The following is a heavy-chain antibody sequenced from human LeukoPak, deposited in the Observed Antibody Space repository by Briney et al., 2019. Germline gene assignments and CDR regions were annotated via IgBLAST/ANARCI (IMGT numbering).Heavy chain of an antibody. J-gene: IGHJ4*02. CDR3: ARTPGLLRFLEWSPGYFDY. CDR2: INPSGGST. CDR1: GYTFTSYY. V-gene: IGHV1-46*01. D-gene: IGHD3-3*01. Sequence: ASVKVSCKASGYTFTSYYMHWVRQAPGQGLEWMGIINPSGGSTSYAQKFQGRVTMPRDTSPSTVYMDLSSLRSEDTALYYWARTPGLLRFLEWSPGYFDYWGQGTLVTVSS.